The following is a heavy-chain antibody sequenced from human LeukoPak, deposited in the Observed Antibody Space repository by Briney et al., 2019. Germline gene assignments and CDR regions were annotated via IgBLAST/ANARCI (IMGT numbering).Heavy chain of an antibody. CDR1: GFSDNNNY. V-gene: IGHV3-53*01. Sequence: GGPLRLSCAACGFSDNNNYMICVRKATEKALVGLSLRNNAGSSYYADSVKGRFNISRDSSKRTLYLQMNSLRAEDTAVYYCAGGTYYGSGSRPGYFEYWGQGTLVTVSS. CDR3: AGGTYYGSGSRPGYFEY. CDR2: RNNAGSS. D-gene: IGHD3-10*01. J-gene: IGHJ4*02.